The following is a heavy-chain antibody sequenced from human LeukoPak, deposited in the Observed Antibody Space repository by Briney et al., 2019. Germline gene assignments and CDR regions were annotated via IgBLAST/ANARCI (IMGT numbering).Heavy chain of an antibody. V-gene: IGHV1-69*10. J-gene: IGHJ3*02. D-gene: IGHD6-13*01. CDR2: IIAVLGIA. CDR3: AKVGIRWRGVAFDI. Sequence: SVKVSCKASGGTFGSYTISRVRQAPGQGLEGMGGIIAVLGIANYAQKFQGRVTITAEKSTSTAYTALSRLRCGDTAVCYCAKVGIRWRGVAFDIGAQGTMVTLSS. CDR1: GGTFGSYT.